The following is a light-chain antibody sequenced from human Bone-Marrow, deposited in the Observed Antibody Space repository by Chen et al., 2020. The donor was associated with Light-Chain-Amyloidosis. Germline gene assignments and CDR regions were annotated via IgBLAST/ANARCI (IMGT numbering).Light chain of an antibody. V-gene: IGLV2-14*01. CDR2: KVT. Sequence: QIALPHPAPVSGPPGKSLPISCTGTSSDVGGDNHVSWYQQHPDKAPELMIYKVTNRPSWVPDRFSGSKTDNTASLTSSGLQTEDEADYFCSSYTITNTLVFGSGTRVTVL. CDR3: SSYTITNTLV. J-gene: IGLJ1*01. CDR1: SSDVGGDNH.